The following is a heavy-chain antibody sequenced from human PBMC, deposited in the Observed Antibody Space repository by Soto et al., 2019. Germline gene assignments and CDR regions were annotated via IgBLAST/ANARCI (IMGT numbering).Heavy chain of an antibody. Sequence: QVQLQQWGAGLLKPSETLSLTCAVYGGSFSGYYWSWIRQHPGKGLEWIGEINHSGSTNYNPSLKSRVTIAVDTSKNQFSLKLSSVTAADTAVYYCARSLIAAAGTEWDWFDPWGQGTLVTVSS. V-gene: IGHV4-34*01. J-gene: IGHJ5*02. CDR2: INHSGST. CDR3: ARSLIAAAGTEWDWFDP. D-gene: IGHD6-13*01. CDR1: GGSFSGYY.